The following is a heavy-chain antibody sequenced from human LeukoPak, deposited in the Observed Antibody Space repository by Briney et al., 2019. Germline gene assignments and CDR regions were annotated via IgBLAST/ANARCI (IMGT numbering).Heavy chain of an antibody. CDR2: IYYSGST. Sequence: SETLSLTCTVSGGSISSSSYYWGWIRQPPGKGLEWIGSIYYSGSTYYNPSLKSRVTISVDTSKNQFSLKLSSVTAADTAVYYCACIGDFDCPPLDYWGQGTLVTVSS. D-gene: IGHD3-9*01. CDR3: ACIGDFDCPPLDY. V-gene: IGHV4-39*01. J-gene: IGHJ4*02. CDR1: GGSISSSSYY.